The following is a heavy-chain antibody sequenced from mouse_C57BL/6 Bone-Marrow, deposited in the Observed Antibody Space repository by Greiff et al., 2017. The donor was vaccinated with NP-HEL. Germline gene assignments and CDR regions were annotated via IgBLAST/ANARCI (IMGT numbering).Heavy chain of an antibody. CDR3: ARWGNYPYWYFDV. CDR1: GYTFTDYN. J-gene: IGHJ1*03. Sequence: EVQLQQPGPELVKPGASVKIPCKASGYTFTDYNMDWVKQSHGKSLEWIGDINPNNGGTIYNQKFKGKATLTVDKSSSTAYMELRSLTSEDTAVYYCARWGNYPYWYFDVWGTGTTVTVSS. V-gene: IGHV1-18*01. CDR2: INPNNGGT. D-gene: IGHD2-1*01.